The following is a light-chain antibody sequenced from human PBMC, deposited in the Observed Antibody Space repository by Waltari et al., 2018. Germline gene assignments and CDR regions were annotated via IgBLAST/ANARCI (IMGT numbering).Light chain of an antibody. V-gene: IGKV1-39*01. J-gene: IGKJ3*01. CDR2: AAS. CDR3: QQSYSTPLT. CDR1: QSINSY. Sequence: DIQMTQSPSSLSASLGDNVTITCRASQSINSYLNWYQQKPGKAPKLLIYAASSLQSEVPSRFSGSGSGTDFTLTISSLQPEDFATYYCQQSYSTPLTFGPGTKVDIK.